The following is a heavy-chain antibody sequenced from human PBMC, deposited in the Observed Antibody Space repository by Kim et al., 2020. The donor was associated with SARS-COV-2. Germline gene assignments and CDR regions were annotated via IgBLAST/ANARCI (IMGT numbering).Heavy chain of an antibody. J-gene: IGHJ4*02. CDR3: AKDGWGN. D-gene: IGHD6-19*01. Sequence: RADITYYADSVKGRLTISRDNSKNILYMQITSLRAEDTAVYYCAKDGWGNWGQGTLVTVSS. CDR2: RADIT. V-gene: IGHV3-23*01.